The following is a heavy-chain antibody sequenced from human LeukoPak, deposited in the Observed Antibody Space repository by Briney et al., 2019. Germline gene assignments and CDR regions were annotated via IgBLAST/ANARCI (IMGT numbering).Heavy chain of an antibody. CDR1: GYTFTGYY. J-gene: IGHJ6*03. Sequence: ASVEVSCKASGYTFTGYYMHWVRQAPGQGLEWMGWINPNSGGTNYAQKFQGRVTMTRDTSISTAYMELSRLRSDDTAVYYCARNPYVHYYYYMDVWGKGTTVTVSS. CDR2: INPNSGGT. CDR3: ARNPYVHYYYYMDV. D-gene: IGHD3-16*01. V-gene: IGHV1-2*02.